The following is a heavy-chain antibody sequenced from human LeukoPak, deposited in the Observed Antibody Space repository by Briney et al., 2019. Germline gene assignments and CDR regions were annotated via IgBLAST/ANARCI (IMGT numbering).Heavy chain of an antibody. Sequence: GGSLRLSCVASGFTFSSYAMHWVRQAPGKGLEYVSGISSNGGSTYYANSVKDRFNISRGNSKNTLYLQMGSLRAEDTAVYHCARAGRNAASLGMVIWGQGTTVTGSS. D-gene: IGHD1-1*01. CDR2: ISSNGGST. J-gene: IGHJ6*02. CDR3: ARAGRNAASLGMVI. CDR1: GFTFSSYA. V-gene: IGHV3-64*01.